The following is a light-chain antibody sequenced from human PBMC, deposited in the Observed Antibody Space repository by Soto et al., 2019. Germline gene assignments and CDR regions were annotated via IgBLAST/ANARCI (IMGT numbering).Light chain of an antibody. J-gene: IGKJ1*01. Sequence: ERVLTQAPGTLSLSPGERATLSCRASQSVSNQYLVWYQQKPGQAPTLFIFGASNRATCIPDRFSGSGSGTDFTLSISRLEPEDFAVYYCQQYGSSGTFGQGTRWIS. CDR2: GAS. V-gene: IGKV3-20*01. CDR3: QQYGSSGT. CDR1: QSVSNQY.